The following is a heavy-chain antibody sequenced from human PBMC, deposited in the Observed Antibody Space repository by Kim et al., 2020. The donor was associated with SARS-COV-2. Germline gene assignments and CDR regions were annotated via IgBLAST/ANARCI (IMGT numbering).Heavy chain of an antibody. Sequence: GGSLRLSCAASGFTFSSYAMHWVRQAPGKGLEWVAVISYDGSNKYYADSVKGRFTISRDNSKNTLYLQMNSLRAEDTAVYYCARGPSFLAARPASADYWG. CDR2: ISYDGSNK. D-gene: IGHD6-6*01. V-gene: IGHV3-30-3*01. J-gene: IGHJ4*01. CDR1: GFTFSSYA. CDR3: ARGPSFLAARPASADY.